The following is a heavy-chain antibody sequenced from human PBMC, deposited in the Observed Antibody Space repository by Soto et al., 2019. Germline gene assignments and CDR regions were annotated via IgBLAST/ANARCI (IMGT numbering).Heavy chain of an antibody. V-gene: IGHV1-3*01. CDR3: ARKEYYAAGVYYFDH. CDR2: INVVNGDT. D-gene: IGHD3-10*01. CDR1: GYTFTAYS. J-gene: IGHJ4*02. Sequence: GASVKVSCKASGYTFTAYSMHWVRQAPGQRLEWMGWINVVNGDTGYSQKLQGRVTVTRDTSASTIYMELSSLTSEDTAVYYCARKEYYAAGVYYFDHWGQGTLVSVSS.